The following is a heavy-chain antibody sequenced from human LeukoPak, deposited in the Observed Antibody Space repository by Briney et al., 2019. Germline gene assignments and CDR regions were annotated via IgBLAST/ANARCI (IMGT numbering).Heavy chain of an antibody. J-gene: IGHJ6*03. CDR3: AKRGGYCSSASCYYYYYMDV. D-gene: IGHD2-2*01. CDR2: INQAGSDK. CDR1: GFTVSGSW. Sequence: PGVSLRLSCAASGFTVSGSWMSWIRQAPGKGLEWVAHINQAGSDKYYVDSVKGRFTISRDNSKNTLFLQMNGLRAEDTAVYYCAKRGGYCSSASCYYYYYMDVWGKGTTVTVSS. V-gene: IGHV3-7*03.